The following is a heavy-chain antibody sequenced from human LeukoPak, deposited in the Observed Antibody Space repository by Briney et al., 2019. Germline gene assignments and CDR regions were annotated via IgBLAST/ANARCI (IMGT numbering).Heavy chain of an antibody. CDR2: ISYDGSNK. CDR3: ARDFGSSSNFDY. D-gene: IGHD6-6*01. Sequence: PGGSLRLSCAASGFTFSSYAMHWVRQAPGKGLEWVAVISYDGSNKYCADSVKGRFTISRDNSKNTLYLQMNSLRAEDTAVYYCARDFGSSSNFDYWGQGTLVTVSS. J-gene: IGHJ4*02. V-gene: IGHV3-30*01. CDR1: GFTFSSYA.